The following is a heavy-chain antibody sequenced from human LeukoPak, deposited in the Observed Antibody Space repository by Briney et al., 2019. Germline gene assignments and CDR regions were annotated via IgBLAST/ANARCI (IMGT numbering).Heavy chain of an antibody. CDR3: AKDLYDYSNYGMPFDY. Sequence: GGSLRLSCAASGFTFSSYGMHWVRQAPGKGLEWVAFIRYDGSNKYYADSVKGRFTISRDNSKNTLYLQMNSLRAEDTAVYYCAKDLYDYSNYGMPFDYWGQGTLVTVSS. CDR1: GFTFSSYG. CDR2: IRYDGSNK. D-gene: IGHD4-11*01. J-gene: IGHJ4*02. V-gene: IGHV3-30*02.